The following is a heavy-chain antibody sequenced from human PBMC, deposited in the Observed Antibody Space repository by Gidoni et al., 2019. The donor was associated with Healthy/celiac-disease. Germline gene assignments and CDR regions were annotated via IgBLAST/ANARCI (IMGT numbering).Heavy chain of an antibody. CDR2: ISYDGSNK. CDR1: GFTFSSYA. D-gene: IGHD3-10*01. CDR3: AREGVGSFDY. Sequence: QVPLVEYGGGVVQPGWSLRLSCAASGFTFSSYAMHWVRQAPGKGLEWVAVISYDGSNKYYADSVKGRFTISRDNSKNTLYLQMNSLRAEDTAVYYCAREGVGSFDYWGQGTLVTVSS. J-gene: IGHJ4*02. V-gene: IGHV3-30-3*01.